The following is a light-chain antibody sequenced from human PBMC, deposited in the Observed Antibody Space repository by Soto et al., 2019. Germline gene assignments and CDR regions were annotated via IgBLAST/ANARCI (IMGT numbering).Light chain of an antibody. CDR3: QQLNSYLPLT. CDR1: QGIRDF. J-gene: IGKJ4*01. V-gene: IGKV1-9*01. CDR2: SAS. Sequence: IQLTQSPSSLSASVGDRVTISCRASQGIRDFVAWYQQKPGKAPKLLIYSASTLQSGVPSRFSGSGSGTDFTLTISSLQPEDFATYYCQQLNSYLPLTFGGGTKVEIK.